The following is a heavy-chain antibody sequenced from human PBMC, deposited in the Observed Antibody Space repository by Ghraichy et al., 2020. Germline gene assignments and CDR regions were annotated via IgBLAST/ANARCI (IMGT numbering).Heavy chain of an antibody. V-gene: IGHV4-34*01. CDR1: GGSFSGYY. CDR3: ARRFYYSDSSTAMDV. J-gene: IGHJ6*02. CDR2: INHSGST. D-gene: IGHD3-22*01. Sequence: SETLSLTCAVYGGSFSGYYWSWIRQPPGKGLEWIGEINHSGSTNYNPSLKSRVTISVDTTKNQFSLKLSSVTAADTALYYCARRFYYSDSSTAMDVWGQGTPVTVSS.